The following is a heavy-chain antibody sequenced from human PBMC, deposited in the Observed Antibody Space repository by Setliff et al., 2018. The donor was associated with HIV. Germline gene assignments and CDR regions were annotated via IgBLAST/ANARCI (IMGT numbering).Heavy chain of an antibody. J-gene: IGHJ4*02. Sequence: HPGGSLRLSCVASGFTFSNFPMNWVRQAPGKGLEWLSKISNTGATINYADSVKGRFTISRDNAKNSLYLQMNNLRAEDTAVYYCARERSVGELSLALDWWGQGALVTVSS. CDR2: ISNTGATI. D-gene: IGHD3-16*02. CDR3: ARERSVGELSLALDW. CDR1: GFTFSNFP. V-gene: IGHV3-48*01.